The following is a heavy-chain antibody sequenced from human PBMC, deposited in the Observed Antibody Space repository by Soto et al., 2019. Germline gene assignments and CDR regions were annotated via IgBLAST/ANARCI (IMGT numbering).Heavy chain of an antibody. CDR3: ARYSNNFDY. Sequence: LGESMKISWKGSGYSFTSYLISWVRQMPGKGLEWMGRIDPSDSYTNYSPSFQGHVTISADKSISTAYLQWSSLKASDTAMYYCARYSNNFDYWGQGTLVTVSS. CDR1: GYSFTSYL. V-gene: IGHV5-10-1*01. D-gene: IGHD6-13*01. CDR2: IDPSDSYT. J-gene: IGHJ4*02.